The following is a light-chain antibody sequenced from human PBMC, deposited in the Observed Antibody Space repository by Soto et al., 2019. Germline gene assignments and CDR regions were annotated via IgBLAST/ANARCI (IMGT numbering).Light chain of an antibody. CDR3: AAWDDSLNGLV. CDR1: RSNIGSNL. CDR2: NNN. Sequence: QSVLTQPPSASGNPGQRVTISCSGSRSNIGSNLVNWYQQLPGTAPKLLMYNNNQRPSGVPDRFSGSKSGTSASLAISGLQSEDEADYHCAAWDDSLNGLVFGGGTKLTVL. V-gene: IGLV1-44*01. J-gene: IGLJ3*02.